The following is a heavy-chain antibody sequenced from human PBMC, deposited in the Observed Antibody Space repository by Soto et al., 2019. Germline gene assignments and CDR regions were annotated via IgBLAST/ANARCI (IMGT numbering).Heavy chain of an antibody. CDR1: EYTFCDSA. CDR3: TSRRDWTAVDPLDY. CDR2: IRNKGNNYAT. J-gene: IGHJ4*02. Sequence: GGSLRHSCAASEYTFCDSAMHWVRKASGKGLEWVGRIRNKGNNYATAYTASVKGRFTISRDDSKNTVYLQMNSLKIDDTAVYYCTSRRDWTAVDPLDYWGLGTLVTVSS. V-gene: IGHV3-73*01. D-gene: IGHD5-18*01.